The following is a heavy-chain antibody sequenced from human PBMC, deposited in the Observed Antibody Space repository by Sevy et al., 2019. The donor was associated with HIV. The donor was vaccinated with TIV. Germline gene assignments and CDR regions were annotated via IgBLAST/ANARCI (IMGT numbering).Heavy chain of an antibody. J-gene: IGHJ4*02. CDR1: GFTFSSYW. D-gene: IGHD3-10*01. V-gene: IGHV3-74*01. CDR3: ASSKGDYYYGSGSLHADY. Sequence: GGSLRLSCAASGFTFSSYWMHWVRQAPGKGLVWVSRINSDGSSTSYADSVKGRFTISSDNAKNTLYLQMNSLRAEDTAVYYCASSKGDYYYGSGSLHADYWGQGTLVTVSS. CDR2: INSDGSST.